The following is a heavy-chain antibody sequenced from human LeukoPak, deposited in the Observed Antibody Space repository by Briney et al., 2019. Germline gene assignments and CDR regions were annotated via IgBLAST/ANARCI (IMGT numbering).Heavy chain of an antibody. J-gene: IGHJ5*02. V-gene: IGHV4-34*01. CDR3: ASGRPSYGSGSYYWLDP. CDR1: GGSFSGYY. D-gene: IGHD3-10*01. Sequence: SETLSLTCAVYGGSFSGYYWSWIRQPPGKGLEWIGEINHSGSTNYNPSLKSRVTISVDTSKNQFSLKLSSVTAADTAVYYCASGRPSYGSGSYYWLDPWGQGTLVTVSS. CDR2: INHSGST.